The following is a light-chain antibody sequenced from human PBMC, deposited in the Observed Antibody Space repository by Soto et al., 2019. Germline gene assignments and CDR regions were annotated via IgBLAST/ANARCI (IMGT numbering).Light chain of an antibody. CDR1: QSISSW. CDR2: DAS. V-gene: IGKV1-5*01. Sequence: DIQMTQSPSTLSASVGDRVTITCRASQSISSWLAWYQQKPGKAPKLLIYDASSLESGVPSRFSGSGSVTEFTLTISSLQPDDFATYYCQQYNSYSPRTFGQGTKVDIK. J-gene: IGKJ1*01. CDR3: QQYNSYSPRT.